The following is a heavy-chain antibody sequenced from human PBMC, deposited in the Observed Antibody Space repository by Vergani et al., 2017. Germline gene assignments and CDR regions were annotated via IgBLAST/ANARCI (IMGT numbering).Heavy chain of an antibody. CDR1: GGSISSSSYY. Sequence: QLQLQESGPGLVKPSETLSLTCTVSGGSISSSSYYWGWIRQPPGKGLEWIGSIYYSGSTYYNPSLKSRVTISVDTSKNQFSLKLSSVTAADTAVYYCAREEIAAAGTQGRAFDIWGQGTMVTVSS. CDR2: IYYSGST. V-gene: IGHV4-39*02. D-gene: IGHD6-13*01. J-gene: IGHJ3*02. CDR3: AREEIAAAGTQGRAFDI.